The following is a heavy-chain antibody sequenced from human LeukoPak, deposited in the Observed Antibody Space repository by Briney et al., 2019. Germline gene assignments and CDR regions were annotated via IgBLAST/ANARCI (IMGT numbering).Heavy chain of an antibody. Sequence: GGSLRLSCAASGFTFSSYAMSWVRQAPGKGLEWVSAISGSGGSTYYADSVKGRFTISRDNSKNTLYLRMNSLRAEDTAVYYCAKDPWGFIAVAGPLDYWGQGTLVTVSS. V-gene: IGHV3-23*01. D-gene: IGHD6-19*01. CDR3: AKDPWGFIAVAGPLDY. CDR1: GFTFSSYA. J-gene: IGHJ4*02. CDR2: ISGSGGST.